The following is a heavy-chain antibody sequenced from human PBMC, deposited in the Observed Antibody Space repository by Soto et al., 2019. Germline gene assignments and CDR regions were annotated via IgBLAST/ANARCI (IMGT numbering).Heavy chain of an antibody. V-gene: IGHV4-59*01. CDR3: ARDRLAKWFDP. CDR1: GGSISSYY. J-gene: IGHJ5*02. Sequence: SETLSLPCPVSGGSISSYYWSWIRQPPGKGLEWIGYIYYSGSTNYNPSLKSRVTMSVDTSKNQFSLKLSSVTAADTAVYYCARDRLAKWFDPWGQGTLVTVS. D-gene: IGHD3-9*01. CDR2: IYYSGST.